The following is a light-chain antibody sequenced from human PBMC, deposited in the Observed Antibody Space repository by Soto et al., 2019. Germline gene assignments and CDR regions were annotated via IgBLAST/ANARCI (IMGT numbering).Light chain of an antibody. CDR3: HQTLSFPPT. CDR2: TGS. CDR1: QAIDSW. J-gene: IGKJ1*01. Sequence: DIPMTQSPSSVSASVGDRVTITCRASQAIDSWLAWYQQKPGEAPKLLIFTGSLLHSGVPPRFSGSGSGTDFTLTISSLQPEDFATYYCHQTLSFPPTIGQGTKV. V-gene: IGKV1-12*01.